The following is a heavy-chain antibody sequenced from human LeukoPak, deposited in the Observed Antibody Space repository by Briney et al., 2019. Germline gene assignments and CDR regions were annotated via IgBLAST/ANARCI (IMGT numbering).Heavy chain of an antibody. CDR3: ARARSGYSYILDY. CDR2: IYSDGST. Sequence: GSLRLSCAASGFIVSSNYMSWVRQAPGKGLEWVSVIYSDGSTYYADSVKGRFTISRDNSKNTLYLQMNSLRAEDTAMYYCARARSGYSYILDYWGQGALVTVSS. J-gene: IGHJ4*02. V-gene: IGHV3-53*01. CDR1: GFIVSSNY. D-gene: IGHD5-18*01.